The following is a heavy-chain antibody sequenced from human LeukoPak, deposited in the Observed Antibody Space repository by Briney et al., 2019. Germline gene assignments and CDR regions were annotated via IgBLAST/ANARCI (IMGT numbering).Heavy chain of an antibody. D-gene: IGHD2-21*02. CDR1: GDSVSSNSAA. J-gene: IGHJ6*02. CDR2: TYYRSKWYN. V-gene: IGHV6-1*01. Sequence: SQTLSLTCAISGDSVSSNSAAWNWIRQSPSRGLEWLGRTYYRSKWYNDYAVSVKSRITINPDTSKNQFSLQLNSVTPEDTAAYYCARGTAMGAHPYYYGIDVWGQGTTVTVSS. CDR3: ARGTAMGAHPYYYGIDV.